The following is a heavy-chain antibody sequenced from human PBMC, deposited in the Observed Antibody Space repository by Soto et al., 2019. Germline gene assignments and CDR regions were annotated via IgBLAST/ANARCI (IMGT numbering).Heavy chain of an antibody. CDR3: ARELLTDYYTCCDMDF. CDR1: GFTLRSYT. CDR2: ISNNGVYT. J-gene: IGHJ6*02. V-gene: IGHV3-21*01. D-gene: IGHD3-10*01. Sequence: GGTLSLSCVGSGFTLRSYTMNWVRQAPGKGLLWVSSISNNGVYTYYGDSVKGRFTISRDNAKNSLYLQMNSLRGEDTAVYYCARELLTDYYTCCDMDFWGHGATVTVSS.